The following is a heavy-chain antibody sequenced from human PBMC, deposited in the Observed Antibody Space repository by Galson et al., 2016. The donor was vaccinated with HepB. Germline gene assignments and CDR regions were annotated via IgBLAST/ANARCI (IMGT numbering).Heavy chain of an antibody. D-gene: IGHD5-18*01. CDR3: ARHGYGYTYGNNWFDP. CDR2: LYYSGNT. J-gene: IGHJ5*02. Sequence: SETLSLTCTVSGGSISSSSYYWDWIRQPPGKGLEWIGSLYYSGNTYYNPSLKSRVTTSVDTSKNQFSLKLTSVTAADTAVYYCARHGYGYTYGNNWFDPWGQGTLVTVSS. CDR1: GGSISSSSYY. V-gene: IGHV4-39*01.